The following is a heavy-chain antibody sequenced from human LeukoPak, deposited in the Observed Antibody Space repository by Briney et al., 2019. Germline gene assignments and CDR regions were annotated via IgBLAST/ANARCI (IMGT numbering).Heavy chain of an antibody. V-gene: IGHV3-23*01. D-gene: IGHD3-22*01. CDR3: AKSSGSSGYYYVGDY. CDR1: GFTFGSYA. Sequence: GGSLRLSCAASGFTFGSYAMSWVRQAPGKGLEWVSGITGGGASTYSADSVKGRFTISRDNSKSTLYLQMDSLRAEDTAVYYCAKSSGSSGYYYVGDYWGQGTLVTVSS. CDR2: ITGGGAST. J-gene: IGHJ4*02.